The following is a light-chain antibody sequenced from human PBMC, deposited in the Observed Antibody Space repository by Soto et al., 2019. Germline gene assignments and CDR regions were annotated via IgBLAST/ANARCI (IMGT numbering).Light chain of an antibody. CDR2: DAS. Sequence: EIVLTQFPATLSLSPGERATLSCRAGKSVLTYLAWYQQKPGQAPRLLISDASNRATDIPARFSGSGSGTDFTLTISSLEPEDFALYYCHQSSNWPLTFAGGTKVEIK. V-gene: IGKV3-11*01. CDR3: HQSSNWPLT. J-gene: IGKJ4*01. CDR1: KSVLTY.